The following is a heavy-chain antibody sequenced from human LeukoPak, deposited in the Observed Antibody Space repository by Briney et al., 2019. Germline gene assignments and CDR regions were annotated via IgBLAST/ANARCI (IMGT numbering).Heavy chain of an antibody. D-gene: IGHD1-26*01. Sequence: SETLSLTCAVYGGSFSGYYWSWIRQHPGKGLEWIGYIYYSGSTYYNPSLKSRVTISVDTSKNQFSLKLSSVTAADTAVYYCARADRSGSSGYWGQGTLVTVSS. CDR2: IYYSGST. CDR3: ARADRSGSSGY. J-gene: IGHJ4*02. V-gene: IGHV4-31*11. CDR1: GGSFSGYY.